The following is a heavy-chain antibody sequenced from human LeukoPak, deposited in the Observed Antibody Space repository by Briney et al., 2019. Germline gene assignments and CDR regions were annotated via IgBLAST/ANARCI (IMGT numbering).Heavy chain of an antibody. J-gene: IGHJ4*02. V-gene: IGHV4-59*01. D-gene: IGHD5-18*01. CDR2: IYYSGST. CDR3: GGDMRIGHTAMVFDY. Sequence: SETLSLTCTVSGGSISSYYWRWIRQPPGKGLEWLGYIYYSGSTNYNPSLKSRVTISVDTPNNQFSLQLSSVTAAHTAVFSWGGDMRIGHTAMVFDYWGQGTLVTVSS. CDR1: GGSISSYY.